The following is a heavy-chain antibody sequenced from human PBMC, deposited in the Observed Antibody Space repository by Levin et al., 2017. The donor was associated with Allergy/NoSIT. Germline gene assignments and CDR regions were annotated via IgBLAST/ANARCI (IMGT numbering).Heavy chain of an antibody. CDR2: ISAYNGNT. CDR1: GYTFTSYG. J-gene: IGHJ4*02. D-gene: IGHD4-11*01. V-gene: IGHV1-18*01. CDR3: ARSNDYSNYFLSDY. Sequence: GASVKVSCKASGYTFTSYGISWVRQAPGQGLEWMGWISAYNGNTNYAQKLQGRVTMTTDTSTSTAYMELRSLRSDDTAVYYCARSNDYSNYFLSDYWGQGTLVTVSS.